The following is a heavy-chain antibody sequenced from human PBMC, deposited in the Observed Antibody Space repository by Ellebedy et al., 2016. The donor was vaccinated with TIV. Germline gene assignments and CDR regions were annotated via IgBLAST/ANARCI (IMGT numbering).Heavy chain of an antibody. D-gene: IGHD4-17*01. V-gene: IGHV1-69*13. CDR1: GGTFSSYA. J-gene: IGHJ5*02. CDR3: ARERETDYGGHNWFDP. CDR2: IIPIFGTA. Sequence: AASVKVSCKASGGTFSSYAISWVRQAPGQGLEWMGGIIPIFGTANYAQKFQGRVTITADESTSTAYMELSSLRSEDTAVYYCARERETDYGGHNWFDPWGQGTLVTVSS.